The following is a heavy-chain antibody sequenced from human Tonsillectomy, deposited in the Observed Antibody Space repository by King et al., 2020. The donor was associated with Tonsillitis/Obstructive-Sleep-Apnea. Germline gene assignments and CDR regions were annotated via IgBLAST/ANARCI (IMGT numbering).Heavy chain of an antibody. D-gene: IGHD1-1*01. CDR2: IYSAGST. Sequence: VQLVESGGGLIQPGGSLRLSCAASGFTVSSKYMTWVRQAPGKGLEWVSIIYSAGSTYYADSVKGRFTISRDSPKNTLYLQMNSLRAEDTAVYYCARGRGNFEDVNWDYGGQGTLVTVSS. CDR1: GFTVSSKY. CDR3: ARGRGNFEDVNWDY. J-gene: IGHJ4*02. V-gene: IGHV3-53*01.